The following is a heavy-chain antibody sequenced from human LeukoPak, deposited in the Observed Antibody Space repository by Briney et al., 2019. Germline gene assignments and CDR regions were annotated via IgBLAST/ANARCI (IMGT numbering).Heavy chain of an antibody. D-gene: IGHD3-16*01. CDR1: GFTVSSNY. V-gene: IGHV3-53*01. CDR3: AKSQRNLGYFDY. J-gene: IGHJ4*02. CDR2: IYSGGST. Sequence: GGSLRLSCAASGFTVSSNYMSWVRQAPGKGLEWVSVIYSGGSTYYADSVKGRFTISRDNSKNTLYLQMNSLRAEDTAAYYCAKSQRNLGYFDYWGQGTLVTVSS.